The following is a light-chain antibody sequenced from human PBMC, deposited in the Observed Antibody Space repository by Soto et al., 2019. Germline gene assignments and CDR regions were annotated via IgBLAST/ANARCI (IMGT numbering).Light chain of an antibody. Sequence: QAVVTQPPSASGTPGQRVTISCSGSSSNIGSYSVNWYQQLPGTAPKLLIYSTDQRPSGVPDRFSGSKSGTSASLAISGLQSEDEADYYCAAFNDSLNGWMFGGGTKLTVL. J-gene: IGLJ3*02. CDR3: AAFNDSLNGWM. V-gene: IGLV1-44*01. CDR1: SSNIGSYS. CDR2: STD.